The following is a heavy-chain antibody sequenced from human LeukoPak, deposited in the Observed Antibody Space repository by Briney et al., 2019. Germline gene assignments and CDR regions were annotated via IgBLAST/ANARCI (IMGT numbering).Heavy chain of an antibody. D-gene: IGHD3-10*01. J-gene: IGHJ4*02. Sequence: SETLSLTCTVSGGSISSYYWSWIRQPPGKGLEWIGYIYYSGSTNYNPSLKSRVTISVDTSKNQFSLKLSSVTAADTAVYYCARDLLWFESHYFDCWGQGTLVTVSS. CDR2: IYYSGST. CDR1: GGSISSYY. V-gene: IGHV4-59*01. CDR3: ARDLLWFESHYFDC.